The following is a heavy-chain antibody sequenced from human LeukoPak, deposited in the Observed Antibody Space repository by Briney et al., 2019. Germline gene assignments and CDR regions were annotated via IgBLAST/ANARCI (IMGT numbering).Heavy chain of an antibody. V-gene: IGHV4-59*12. CDR3: ARDHYGDYSDY. Sequence: LETLSLTCTVSGGSISSYDWTWIRQPPGKGLEWIGYIYYSGSTNYNPSLKSRFTISVDTSKNQLSLKLSSVTAADTAVYYCARDHYGDYSDYWGQGTLVTVSS. J-gene: IGHJ4*02. CDR2: IYYSGST. CDR1: GGSISSYD. D-gene: IGHD4-17*01.